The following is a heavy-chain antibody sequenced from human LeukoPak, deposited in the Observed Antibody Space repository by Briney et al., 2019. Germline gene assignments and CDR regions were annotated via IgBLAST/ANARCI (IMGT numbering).Heavy chain of an antibody. CDR2: TYYSGST. CDR3: ARASVVPAAIGPYSDY. J-gene: IGHJ4*02. D-gene: IGHD2-2*01. Sequence: SETLSLTCTVSGGSISSYYWSWIRQPPGKGLEWIGYTYYSGSTNYNPSLKSRVTISVDTSKNQFSLKLSSVTAADTAVYYCARASVVPAAIGPYSDYWGQGTLVTVSS. V-gene: IGHV4-59*01. CDR1: GGSISSYY.